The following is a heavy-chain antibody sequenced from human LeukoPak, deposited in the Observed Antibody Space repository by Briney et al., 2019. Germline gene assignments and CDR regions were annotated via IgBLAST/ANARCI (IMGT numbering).Heavy chain of an antibody. CDR1: GFTFSSYG. V-gene: IGHV3-30*02. Sequence: PGGSLRLSCAASGFTFSSYGMHWVRQAPGKGLEWVAFIRYDGSNKYYADSVKGRFTISRDHSKNTLYLQMNSLRAEDTAVYYCAKDRTSGLGCYWGQGTLVTVSS. CDR3: AKDRTSGLGCY. D-gene: IGHD6-19*01. J-gene: IGHJ4*02. CDR2: IRYDGSNK.